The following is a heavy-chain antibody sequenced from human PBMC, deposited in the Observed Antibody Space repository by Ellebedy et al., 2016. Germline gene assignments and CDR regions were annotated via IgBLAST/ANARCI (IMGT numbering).Heavy chain of an antibody. D-gene: IGHD3-10*01. CDR3: ARDYYGSLDY. V-gene: IGHV4-59*01. CDR2: VCHSGSP. Sequence: SETLSLTXTVSGGSMNNDCWSWFRQPPGKGLEWVGYVCHSGSPNNNPSLKSRPTMSLDTSKDQFSLKLSSVTAADTAVYYCARDYYGSLDYWGQGILVTVSS. J-gene: IGHJ4*02. CDR1: GGSMNNDC.